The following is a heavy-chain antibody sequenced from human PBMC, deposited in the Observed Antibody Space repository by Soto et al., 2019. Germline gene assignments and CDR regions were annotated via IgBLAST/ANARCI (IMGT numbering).Heavy chain of an antibody. V-gene: IGHV4-30-2*01. CDR1: GGSISSGGYS. CDR2: IYHSGST. Sequence: SETLSLTCAVSGGSISSGGYSWSWIRQPPGKGLEWIGYIYHSGSTYYNPSLKSRVTISVDRSKNQFSLKLSSVTAADTAVYYCARGRGDRYGYWWFDPWGQGTLVTVSS. J-gene: IGHJ5*02. CDR3: ARGRGDRYGYWWFDP. D-gene: IGHD5-18*01.